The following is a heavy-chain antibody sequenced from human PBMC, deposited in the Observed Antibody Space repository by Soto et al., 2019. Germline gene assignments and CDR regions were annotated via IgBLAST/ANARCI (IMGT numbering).Heavy chain of an antibody. CDR3: ARISGITGTIDY. V-gene: IGHV2-70*04. Sequence: SGPTLVNPTQTLTLTCTFSGFSLSTSGMRVSWIRQPPGKALEWLARIDWDDDKFYSTSLKTRLTISKDTSKNQVVLTMTNMDPVDTATYYCARISGITGTIDYWGQGTLVTVSS. J-gene: IGHJ4*02. CDR1: GFSLSTSGMR. CDR2: IDWDDDK. D-gene: IGHD1-20*01.